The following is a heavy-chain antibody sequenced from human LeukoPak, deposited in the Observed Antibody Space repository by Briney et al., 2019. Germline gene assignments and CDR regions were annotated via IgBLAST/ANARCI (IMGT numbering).Heavy chain of an antibody. D-gene: IGHD3-16*02. Sequence: PSETLSLTCAVYGGSFSGYYWSWLRQPPGKGLEWIGEINHSGSTNYNPSLKSRVTISVDTSKNQFSLKLNSVTAADTAVYYCARDSYDYVWGSYPRPVDYWGQGTLVTVSS. V-gene: IGHV4-34*01. J-gene: IGHJ4*02. CDR1: GGSFSGYY. CDR2: INHSGST. CDR3: ARDSYDYVWGSYPRPVDY.